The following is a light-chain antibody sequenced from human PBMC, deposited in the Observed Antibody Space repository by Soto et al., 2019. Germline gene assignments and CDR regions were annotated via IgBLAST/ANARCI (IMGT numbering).Light chain of an antibody. J-gene: IGLJ2*01. CDR2: RNS. V-gene: IGLV1-47*01. Sequence: QSVLTQPPSASGTPGQRVTISCSGSSSNIGSNYVYWYQQLPGTVPQLLIYRNSERPSGVPDRFSGSKSGTSASLAISGLRSEDEADYYCAAWDDSLSCVVFGGGTKVTVL. CDR1: SSNIGSNY. CDR3: AAWDDSLSCVV.